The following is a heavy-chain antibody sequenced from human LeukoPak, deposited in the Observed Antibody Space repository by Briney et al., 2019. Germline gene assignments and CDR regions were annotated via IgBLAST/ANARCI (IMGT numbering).Heavy chain of an antibody. CDR3: AKQAIWSSYFDY. J-gene: IGHJ4*02. V-gene: IGHV3-23*01. CDR1: GFTFDDYA. D-gene: IGHD2-8*02. Sequence: GGSLRLSCAASGFTFDDYAMHWVRQAPGKGLEWVSAISGSGGSTYYADSVKGRFTISRDNSKNTLYLQMNSLRAEDTAVYYCAKQAIWSSYFDYWGQGTLVTVSS. CDR2: ISGSGGST.